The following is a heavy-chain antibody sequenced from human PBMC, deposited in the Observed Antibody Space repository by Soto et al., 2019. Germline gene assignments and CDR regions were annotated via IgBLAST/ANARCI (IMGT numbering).Heavy chain of an antibody. CDR1: GGSISSYY. Sequence: LSLTCTVSGGSISSYYWSWIRQPPGKGLEWIGYIYYSGSTNYNPSLKSRVTISVDTSKNQFSLKLSSVTAADTAMYYCARDIGGYYYDSSGPLNAFDIWGQGTMVTVSS. CDR3: ARDIGGYYYDSSGPLNAFDI. CDR2: IYYSGST. J-gene: IGHJ3*02. V-gene: IGHV4-59*01. D-gene: IGHD3-22*01.